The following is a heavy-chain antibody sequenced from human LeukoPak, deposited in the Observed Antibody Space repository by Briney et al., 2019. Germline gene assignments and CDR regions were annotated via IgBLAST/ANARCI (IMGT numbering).Heavy chain of an antibody. CDR1: GFTFSSYW. V-gene: IGHV3-74*01. D-gene: IGHD3-9*01. CDR3: ARDFDDILTGYYYFDY. CDR2: INSDGSST. J-gene: IGHJ4*02. Sequence: GGSLRLSCAASGFTFSSYWMHWVRQAPGKGLVWVSRINSDGSSTSYADSVKGRFTISRDNAKNTLYLQMNSLRAEDTAVYYCARDFDDILTGYYYFDYWGQGTLVTVSS.